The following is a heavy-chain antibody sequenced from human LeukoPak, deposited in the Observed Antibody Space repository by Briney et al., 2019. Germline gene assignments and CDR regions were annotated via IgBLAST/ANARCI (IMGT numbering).Heavy chain of an antibody. D-gene: IGHD3-10*01. CDR2: IYYSGST. J-gene: IGHJ3*02. V-gene: IGHV4-39*07. Sequence: SETLSLTCTVSGGSISSSSYYWGWIRQPPGKGLEWIGSIYYSGSTYYNPSLKSRVTISVDTSKNQFSLKLSSVTAADTAVYYCARGMVRGPNGSARGLDAFDIWGQGTMVTVSS. CDR1: GGSISSSSYY. CDR3: ARGMVRGPNGSARGLDAFDI.